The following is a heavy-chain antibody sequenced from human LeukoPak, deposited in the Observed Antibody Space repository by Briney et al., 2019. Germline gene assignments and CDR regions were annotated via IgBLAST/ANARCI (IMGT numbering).Heavy chain of an antibody. CDR3: AIHTVYIPAAGTWFDP. CDR1: GGSFSGYY. J-gene: IGHJ5*02. D-gene: IGHD6-13*01. Sequence: PSETLSLTCAVYGGSFSGYYWSWIRQPPGKGLEWIGEVNHSGSTNYNPSLKSRVTISVDTSKNQFSLNLSSVTAADTAVYYCAIHTVYIPAAGTWFDPCGQGTLVTVSS. V-gene: IGHV4-34*01. CDR2: VNHSGST.